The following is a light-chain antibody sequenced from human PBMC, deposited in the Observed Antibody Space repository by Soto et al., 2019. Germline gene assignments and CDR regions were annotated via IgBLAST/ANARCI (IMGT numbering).Light chain of an antibody. V-gene: IGLV1-40*01. CDR3: QSYDSSLSAF. J-gene: IGLJ2*01. CDR2: GDN. CDR1: NSNIGAGYD. Sequence: QSVLTQPPSVSGAPGQRVTISCTGSNSNIGAGYDVHWYQQFPGTAPKLLIFGDNNRPSGVPERFSGSKSGTSASLAITGLQAEDEAEYYCQSYDSSLSAFFGGGTQLTVL.